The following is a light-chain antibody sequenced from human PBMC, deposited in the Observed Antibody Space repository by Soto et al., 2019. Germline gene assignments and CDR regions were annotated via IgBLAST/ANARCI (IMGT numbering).Light chain of an antibody. V-gene: IGKV3-20*01. Sequence: EIVLTQSPGTLSLSPGERATLSCRASQSVSSSYLAWYQQKPGQAPRLLIYGASSRATGIPDRFSGSGSGTDFTLTISRLEPEDSAVYYCQQHSRSITFGGGTKVDIK. CDR1: QSVSSSY. CDR3: QQHSRSIT. CDR2: GAS. J-gene: IGKJ4*01.